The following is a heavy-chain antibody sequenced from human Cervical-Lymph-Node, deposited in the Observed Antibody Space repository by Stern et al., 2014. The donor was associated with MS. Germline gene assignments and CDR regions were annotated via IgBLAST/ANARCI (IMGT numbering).Heavy chain of an antibody. J-gene: IGHJ4*02. CDR3: ARDYEDTSMLFDH. Sequence: VQLVESGGAVVQPGRSLRLSCAASGFTFSSYGMHWVRQAPGKGMEWVPVSSYDGNHKYYAASVKGRFTISRDNSKNTLHLQMNSVTPDDTAIYYCARDYEDTSMLFDHWGQGTLVTVSS. V-gene: IGHV3-30*03. CDR2: SSYDGNHK. D-gene: IGHD2-8*01. CDR1: GFTFSSYG.